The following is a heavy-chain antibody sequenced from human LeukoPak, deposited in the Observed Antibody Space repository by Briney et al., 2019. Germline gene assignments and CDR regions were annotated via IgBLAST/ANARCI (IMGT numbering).Heavy chain of an antibody. CDR2: ISGSGGST. V-gene: IGHV3-23*01. CDR3: ARLIRITIFGVVNLGDAFDI. D-gene: IGHD3-3*01. J-gene: IGHJ3*02. CDR1: GFTFSSYA. Sequence: GGSLRLSCAASGFTFSSYAMSWVRQAPGKGLEWVSAISGSGGSTYYADSVKGRSTISRDNSKNTLYLQMNSLRAEDTAVYYCARLIRITIFGVVNLGDAFDIWGQGTMVTVSS.